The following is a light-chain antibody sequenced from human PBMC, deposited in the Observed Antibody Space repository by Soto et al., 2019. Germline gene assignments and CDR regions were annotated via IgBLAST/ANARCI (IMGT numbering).Light chain of an antibody. CDR1: SSNIGAGYD. CDR2: GNS. CDR3: QSYDSSLSGYV. V-gene: IGLV1-40*01. J-gene: IGLJ1*01. Sequence: QAVGTQPPSVSGAPGQRVTISCTGSSSNIGAGYDVHWYQQLPGTAPKLLIYGNSNRPSGVPDRFSGSKSGTSASLAITGLQAEDEADYYCQSYDSSLSGYVFGTGTKLTVL.